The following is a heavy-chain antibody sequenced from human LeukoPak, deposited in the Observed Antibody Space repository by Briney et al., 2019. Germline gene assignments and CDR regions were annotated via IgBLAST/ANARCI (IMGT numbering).Heavy chain of an antibody. CDR1: GSTFSNYA. J-gene: IGHJ4*02. Sequence: GGSLRLSCAASGSTFSNYAMSWVRQAPGKGLEWVSGISTSGGGIYFAESVKGRFTISRDNSMNTLYLQMYSLRADDTAIYYCAKDGFDYYDSSGYHYFDYWGQGTLVTVSS. V-gene: IGHV3-23*01. D-gene: IGHD3-22*01. CDR2: ISTSGGGI. CDR3: AKDGFDYYDSSGYHYFDY.